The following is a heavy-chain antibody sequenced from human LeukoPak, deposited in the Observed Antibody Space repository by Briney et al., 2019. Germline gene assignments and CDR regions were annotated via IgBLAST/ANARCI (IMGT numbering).Heavy chain of an antibody. J-gene: IGHJ1*01. V-gene: IGHV3-7*01. CDR3: ARSRDSSGYYPEYFQH. Sequence: AGGSLRLSCAASGFTFSSYWMSWVRQAPGKGLEWVANIKQDGSEKYYVDSVKGRFTISRDNAKNSLYLQMNSLRAEDTAVYYCARSRDSSGYYPEYFQHWGQGTLVTVSS. D-gene: IGHD3-22*01. CDR1: GFTFSSYW. CDR2: IKQDGSEK.